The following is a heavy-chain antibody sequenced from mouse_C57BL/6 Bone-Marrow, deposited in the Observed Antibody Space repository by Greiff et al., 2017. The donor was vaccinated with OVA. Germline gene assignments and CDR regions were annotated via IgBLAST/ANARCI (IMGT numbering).Heavy chain of an antibody. CDR1: GYTFTSYG. CDR2: IYPRSGNT. Sequence: QVTLKVSGAELARPGASVKLSCKASGYTFTSYGISWVKQRTGQGLEWIGEIYPRSGNTYYNEKFKGKATLTADKSSSTAYMELRSLTSEDSAVYFCARRDYDYDEAWFAYWGQGTLVTVSA. J-gene: IGHJ3*01. D-gene: IGHD2-4*01. V-gene: IGHV1-81*01. CDR3: ARRDYDYDEAWFAY.